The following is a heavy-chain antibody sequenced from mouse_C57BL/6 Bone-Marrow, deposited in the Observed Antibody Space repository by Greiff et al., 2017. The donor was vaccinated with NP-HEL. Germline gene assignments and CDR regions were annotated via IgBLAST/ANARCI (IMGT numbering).Heavy chain of an antibody. J-gene: IGHJ4*01. Sequence: VQLQQPGAELVKPGASVKLSCKASGYTFTSYWMHWVKQRPGQGLEWIGMIHPNSGSTNYNEKFKSKATLTVDKSSSTAYMQLSSLTSEDSAVYYCAPLGRLRRPYYAMDYWCQGTSVTVSS. D-gene: IGHD2-2*01. V-gene: IGHV1-64*01. CDR3: APLGRLRRPYYAMDY. CDR1: GYTFTSYW. CDR2: IHPNSGST.